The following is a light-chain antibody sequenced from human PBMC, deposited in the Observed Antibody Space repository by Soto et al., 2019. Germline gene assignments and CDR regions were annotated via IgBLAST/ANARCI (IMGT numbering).Light chain of an antibody. CDR3: SQYGSSGT. V-gene: IGKV3-11*01. J-gene: IGKJ1*01. CDR1: QSVSTY. Sequence: IVLTQSPATLSLSPGERATLSCRASQSVSTYLAWYQQRPGQAPRLIIYDASKRATGIAARFSGSGSGTDFTLTISRLEPEDFEVYYCSQYGSSGTFGQGTKV. CDR2: DAS.